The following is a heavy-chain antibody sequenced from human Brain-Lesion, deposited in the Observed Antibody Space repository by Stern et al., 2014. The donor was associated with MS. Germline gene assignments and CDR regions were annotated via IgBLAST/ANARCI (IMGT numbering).Heavy chain of an antibody. CDR2: IYYSGFT. Sequence: VQLVESGPGLVKPSETLSLTCTVSGGSISSSTYYWAWIRQPPGKGLEWIGNIYYSGFTYYNPSLKSRVTISVDRSKNQFSRKLSSVTAADTAIYYCARHDSVPRPSQLYSARDRGPGYFDYWGQGTLVTVSS. CDR3: ARHDSVPRPSQLYSARDRGPGYFDY. CDR1: GGSISSSTYY. J-gene: IGHJ4*02. V-gene: IGHV4-39*01. D-gene: IGHD1-26*01.